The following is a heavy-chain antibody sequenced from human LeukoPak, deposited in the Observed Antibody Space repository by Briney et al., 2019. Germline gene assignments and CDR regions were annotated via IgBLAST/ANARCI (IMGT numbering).Heavy chain of an antibody. J-gene: IGHJ6*03. D-gene: IGHD5-12*01. CDR3: ARVSRYSGYDFLAGYYYMDV. Sequence: ASVKVSCKASGGTFSSYAISWVRQAPGQGLEWMGGIIPIFGTANYAQKFQGRVTITTDESTSTAYMELSSLRSEDTAVYYCARVSRYSGYDFLAGYYYMDVWGKGTTVTVSS. CDR2: IIPIFGTA. V-gene: IGHV1-69*05. CDR1: GGTFSSYA.